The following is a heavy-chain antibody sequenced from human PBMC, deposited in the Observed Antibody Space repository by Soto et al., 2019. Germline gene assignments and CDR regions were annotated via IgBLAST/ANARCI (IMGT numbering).Heavy chain of an antibody. CDR2: ISWDGGST. D-gene: IGHD3-22*01. Sequence: EVQLVESGGVVVQPGGSLRLSCAASGFTFDDYNMHWVRQAPGKGLEWVSLISWDGGSTYYADSVKGRFTISRDNSKNSLYLQMNSLRTEDTALYYCATLSYYYDSSGYWGQGTLVTVSS. CDR1: GFTFDDYN. J-gene: IGHJ4*02. CDR3: ATLSYYYDSSGY. V-gene: IGHV3-43*01.